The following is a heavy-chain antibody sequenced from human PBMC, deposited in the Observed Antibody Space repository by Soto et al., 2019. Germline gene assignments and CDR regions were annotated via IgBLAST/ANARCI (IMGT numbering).Heavy chain of an antibody. D-gene: IGHD4-17*01. J-gene: IGHJ5*02. CDR3: ARDVNVDYGLLGEANNWFDP. CDR2: IIPILGIA. CDR1: GGTFSSYT. V-gene: IGHV1-69*04. Sequence: GASVKVSRKASGGTFSSYTISWVRQAPGQGLEWMERIIPILGIANYAQKFQGRVTITADKSTSTAYMKLSSPRSEDTAVYYCARDVNVDYGLLGEANNWFDPWGQGTLVTVSS.